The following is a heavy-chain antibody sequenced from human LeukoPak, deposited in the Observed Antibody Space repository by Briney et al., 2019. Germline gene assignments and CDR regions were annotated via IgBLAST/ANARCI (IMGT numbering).Heavy chain of an antibody. J-gene: IGHJ6*02. CDR3: ARYYYYGMDV. CDR1: GGSISRYY. CDR2: VYFTGNT. V-gene: IGHV4-59*01. Sequence: SETLSLTCNISGGSISRYYWSWIRQPPGKGLEWIGYVYFTGNTNYNPSLKSRLAISVDTSKNLLSLTLSSVTAADTAVYYCARYYYYGMDVWAKGPRSPSP.